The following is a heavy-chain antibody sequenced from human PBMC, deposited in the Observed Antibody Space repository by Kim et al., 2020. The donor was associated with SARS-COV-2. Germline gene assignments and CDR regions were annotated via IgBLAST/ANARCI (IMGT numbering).Heavy chain of an antibody. CDR3: AREVYSGWQQAYFDD. Sequence: KPALKSRVTISVDTSKNQFSLKLNSVTAADTAVYYCAREVYSGWQQAYFDDWGQGTLVTVSS. J-gene: IGHJ4*02. V-gene: IGHV4-30-2*04. D-gene: IGHD2-8*01.